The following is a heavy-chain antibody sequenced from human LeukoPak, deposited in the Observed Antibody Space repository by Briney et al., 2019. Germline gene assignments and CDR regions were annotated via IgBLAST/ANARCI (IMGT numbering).Heavy chain of an antibody. CDR2: ISWNSGSI. J-gene: IGHJ4*02. Sequence: PGGSLRLSCAASGFTFDDYAMHWVRQAPGKGLEWVSGISWNSGSIGYADSVKGRFTISRDNAKNSLYLQMNSLRAEDTALYYCARALEGVWGQGTLVTVSS. V-gene: IGHV3-9*01. CDR1: GFTFDDYA. D-gene: IGHD1-1*01. CDR3: ARALEGV.